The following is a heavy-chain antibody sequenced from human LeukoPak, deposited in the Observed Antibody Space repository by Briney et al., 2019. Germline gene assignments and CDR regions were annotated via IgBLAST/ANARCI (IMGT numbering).Heavy chain of an antibody. CDR1: RFTFSSYS. CDR3: ARAPYGGNSLYYFDF. Sequence: GGSLRLSPAASRFTFSSYSMNWVPQAPGTGLESVSYISSSSSTIYYADTVKGRFTISRDNGKNSVYLQMNSVRAEDRAVYYCARAPYGGNSLYYFDFWGQGTLVTVSS. V-gene: IGHV3-48*01. D-gene: IGHD4-23*01. CDR2: ISSSSSTI. J-gene: IGHJ4*02.